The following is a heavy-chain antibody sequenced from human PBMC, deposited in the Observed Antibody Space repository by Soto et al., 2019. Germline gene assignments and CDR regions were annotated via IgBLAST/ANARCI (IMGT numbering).Heavy chain of an antibody. CDR2: IDPNSGGT. Sequence: ASVKVSCKASGGTFTGYYIHWVRQAPGQGLEWMGWIDPNSGGTKYAPKFQGRVTVTRDTSITTAYMDLIRLTSDDTAVYYCAKGTVLGDYYYGPDVWGQGTMVTVSS. J-gene: IGHJ6*02. CDR1: GGTFTGYY. D-gene: IGHD6-6*01. CDR3: AKGTVLGDYYYGPDV. V-gene: IGHV1-2*02.